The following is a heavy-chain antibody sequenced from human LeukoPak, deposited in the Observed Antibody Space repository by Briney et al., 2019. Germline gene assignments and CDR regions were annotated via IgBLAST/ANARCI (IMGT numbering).Heavy chain of an antibody. D-gene: IGHD2-2*01. V-gene: IGHV1-2*02. J-gene: IGHJ6*03. CDR2: INPNSGGT. CDR3: ARTVKVGCSNTSCYPLRGRRYYMDV. CDR1: GYTFTAYY. Sequence: ASVTVSCTASGYTFTAYYMHWVRQAPGQGLEWMGWINPNSGGTNYAQKFQGRVTMTRDTYISTAYIDLSRLRAPDTRVYYSARTVKVGCSNTSCYPLRGRRYYMDVWGKGTTVTVSS.